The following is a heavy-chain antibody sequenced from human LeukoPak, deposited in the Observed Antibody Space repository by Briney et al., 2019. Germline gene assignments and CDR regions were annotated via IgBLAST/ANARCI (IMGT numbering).Heavy chain of an antibody. D-gene: IGHD6-13*01. V-gene: IGHV3-33*01. CDR3: ARDMYSSSWYELEYYYYGMDV. Sequence: GRSLRLSCAASGFTFSSYGMHWVRQAPGKGLEWVAVIWYDGSNKYYADSVKGRFTISRDNSKNTLYLQMNSLRAEDTAVYYCARDMYSSSWYELEYYYYGMDVWGQGTTVTVSS. CDR1: GFTFSSYG. CDR2: IWYDGSNK. J-gene: IGHJ6*02.